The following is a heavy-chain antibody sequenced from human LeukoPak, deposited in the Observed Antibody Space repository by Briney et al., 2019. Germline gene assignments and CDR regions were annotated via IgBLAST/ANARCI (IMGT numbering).Heavy chain of an antibody. CDR2: ISSSGSTI. J-gene: IGHJ4*02. CDR3: ARAPPTVTSR. CDR1: GFTFSSYE. D-gene: IGHD4-17*01. V-gene: IGHV3-48*03. Sequence: GGSLRLSCAASGFTFSSYEMNWVRQAPGKGLEWVSYISSSGSTIYYAASVKGRFTISRDNAKNSLYLQMNSLRAEDTAVYYCARAPPTVTSRWGQGTLVTVSS.